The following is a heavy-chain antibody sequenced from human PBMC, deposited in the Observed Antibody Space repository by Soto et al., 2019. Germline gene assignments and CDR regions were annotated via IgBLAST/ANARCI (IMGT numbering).Heavy chain of an antibody. CDR2: ISASGGST. V-gene: IGHV3-23*01. J-gene: IGHJ6*02. CDR3: VKGSAATNYFYYATDV. CDR1: GFTFGIHA. Sequence: PGGSLRLSCAASGFTFGIHAMIWVRQAPGKGLEWVSFISASGGSTYYADSVKGRFTISRDNSKKTVYLQMNSPRGEDTAVYYWVKGSAATNYFYYATDVWGQGTTVTVSS. D-gene: IGHD2-15*01.